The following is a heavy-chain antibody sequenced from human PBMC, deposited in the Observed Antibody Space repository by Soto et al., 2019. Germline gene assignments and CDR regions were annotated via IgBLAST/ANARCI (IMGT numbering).Heavy chain of an antibody. Sequence: PGESLKISCKGSGYSFTSYWISWVRQMPGKGLEWMGRIDPSDSYTNYSPSFQGHVTISADKSISTAYLQWSSLKASDTAMYYCASPISPGPLNFAFDIWGQGTVVTVSS. V-gene: IGHV5-10-1*01. CDR1: GYSFTSYW. CDR2: IDPSDSYT. CDR3: ASPISPGPLNFAFDI. J-gene: IGHJ3*02.